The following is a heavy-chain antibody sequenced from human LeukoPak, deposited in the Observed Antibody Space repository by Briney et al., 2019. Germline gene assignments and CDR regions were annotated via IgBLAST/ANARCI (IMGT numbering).Heavy chain of an antibody. CDR1: GYTFTSYY. D-gene: IGHD6-19*01. V-gene: IGHV1-46*01. Sequence: ASVKVSCKASGYTFTSYYMHWVRQATGQGLEWMGIINPSGGSTSYTQKFQGRVTMTRDTSTSTVYMELSSLRSEDTAVYYCARASIAGAGLDYWGQGTLVTVSS. J-gene: IGHJ4*02. CDR3: ARASIAGAGLDY. CDR2: INPSGGST.